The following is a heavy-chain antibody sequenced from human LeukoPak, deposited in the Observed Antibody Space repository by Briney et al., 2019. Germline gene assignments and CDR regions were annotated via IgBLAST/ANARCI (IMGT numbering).Heavy chain of an antibody. CDR1: GFTVSNNY. Sequence: GGSLRLSCAVSGFTVSNNYFSWVRQAPGKGLEWVSVVYADGRTYYADSVKGRFTISRDNSKNTLYLQMNSLRAEDTAVYYCAALGYGSSWYSLQYNWFDPWGQGTLVTVSS. D-gene: IGHD6-13*01. CDR3: AALGYGSSWYSLQYNWFDP. CDR2: VYADGRT. V-gene: IGHV3-53*01. J-gene: IGHJ5*02.